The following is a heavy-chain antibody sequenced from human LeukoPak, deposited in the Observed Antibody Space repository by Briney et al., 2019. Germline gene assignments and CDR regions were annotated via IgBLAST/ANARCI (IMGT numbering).Heavy chain of an antibody. V-gene: IGHV4-59*12. Sequence: SETLSLTCTVSGGSISSYYWNWIRQPPGKGLEWIGYIYYSGSTYYNPSLKSRVTISVDTSKNQFSLKLSSVTAADTAVYYCARDLGAVAAHGWFDPWGQGTLVTVSS. J-gene: IGHJ5*02. CDR2: IYYSGST. D-gene: IGHD6-19*01. CDR1: GGSISSYY. CDR3: ARDLGAVAAHGWFDP.